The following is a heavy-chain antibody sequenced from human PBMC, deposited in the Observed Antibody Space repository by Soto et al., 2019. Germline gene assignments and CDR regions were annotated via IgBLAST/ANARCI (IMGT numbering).Heavy chain of an antibody. CDR3: ARGSDYTSSFDY. CDR2: INHSGTT. J-gene: IGHJ4*02. CDR1: GGSFSSYT. D-gene: IGHD3-16*01. V-gene: IGHV4-34*01. Sequence: PSETLSLTCAVYGGSFSSYTWIWIRQPPGKGLEWIGEINHSGTTNHNPSLKSRVIISVDTSKKQFSLRLTSVTAADTAVYYCARGSDYTSSFDYWGQGTLVTVSS.